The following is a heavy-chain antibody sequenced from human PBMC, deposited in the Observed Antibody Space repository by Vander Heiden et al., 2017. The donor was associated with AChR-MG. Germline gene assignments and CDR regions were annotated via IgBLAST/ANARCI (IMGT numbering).Heavy chain of an antibody. V-gene: IGHV3-9*01. Sequence: EVQLVESGGGLVQTGRSLRRPCAAPGFTFDDYAMNWVRQTPGKGLEWVSVISRKSGSIGYADSVKGRFTISRDNAKNSRYRQMNSLRAEDTAFYYCAKDIAQHGEMATLVFQGWGQGTLVTVSS. CDR3: AKDIAQHGEMATLVFQG. CDR1: GFTFDDYA. J-gene: IGHJ4*02. D-gene: IGHD2-21*01. CDR2: ISRKSGSI.